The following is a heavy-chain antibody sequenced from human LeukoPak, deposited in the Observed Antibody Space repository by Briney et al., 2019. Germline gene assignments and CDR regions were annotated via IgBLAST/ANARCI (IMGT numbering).Heavy chain of an antibody. CDR3: ARESTGAAAGTFDY. CDR1: GGSISSSSYY. V-gene: IGHV4-61*01. CDR2: IYYSGST. J-gene: IGHJ4*02. D-gene: IGHD6-13*01. Sequence: SETLSLTCTVSGGSISSSSYYWSWIRQPPGKGLEWIGYIYYSGSTNYNPSLKSRVTISVDTSKKQFSLKLSSVTAADTAVYYCARESTGAAAGTFDYWGQGTLVTVSS.